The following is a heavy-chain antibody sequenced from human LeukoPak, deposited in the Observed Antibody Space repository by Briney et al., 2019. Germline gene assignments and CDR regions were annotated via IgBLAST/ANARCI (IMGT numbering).Heavy chain of an antibody. CDR2: ISSSSSYI. Sequence: PGGSLRLSCAASGFTFENHAMHWVRQAPGKGLEWVSSISSSSSYIYYADSVKGRFTISRDNAKNSLYLQMNSLRAEDTAVYYCARDGRAFDIWGQGTMVTVSS. CDR3: ARDGRAFDI. V-gene: IGHV3-21*01. CDR1: GFTFENHA. J-gene: IGHJ3*02.